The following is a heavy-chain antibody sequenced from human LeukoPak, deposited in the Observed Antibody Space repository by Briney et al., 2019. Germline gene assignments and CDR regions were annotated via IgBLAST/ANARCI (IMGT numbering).Heavy chain of an antibody. Sequence: GGSLRLSCAASGFTVNSNYMSWVRQAPGKGLEWVSVIYSGGSTYYADSVEGRFTISRDNSKNTLYLQMNSLSAEDTAVYYCARHGSNYYWYFDLWGRGTLVTVSS. CDR3: ARHGSNYYWYFDL. CDR2: IYSGGST. J-gene: IGHJ2*01. V-gene: IGHV3-53*01. D-gene: IGHD4-11*01. CDR1: GFTVNSNY.